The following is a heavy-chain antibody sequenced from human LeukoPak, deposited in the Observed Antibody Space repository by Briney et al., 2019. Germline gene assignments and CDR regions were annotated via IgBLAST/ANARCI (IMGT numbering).Heavy chain of an antibody. CDR2: IYPGDSDT. CDR1: GYSFTSYW. Sequence: TGESLKISCKGSGYSFTSYWIGWVRQMPGKGLEWMGIIYPGDSDTRYSPSFQGQVTISADKSISTAYLQWSSLKASDTAMYYCARLVVVAATPQYYFDYWGQGTLVTVSS. J-gene: IGHJ4*02. D-gene: IGHD2-15*01. V-gene: IGHV5-51*01. CDR3: ARLVVVAATPQYYFDY.